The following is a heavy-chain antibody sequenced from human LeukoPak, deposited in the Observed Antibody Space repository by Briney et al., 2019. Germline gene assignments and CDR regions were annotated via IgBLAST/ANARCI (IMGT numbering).Heavy chain of an antibody. CDR3: ARDQITMVRGVIPSYCYYGMDV. Sequence: SETLSLTCTVSGGSISSYYWSWIRQPPGKGLEWIGYIYYSGSTNYNPSLKSRVTISVDTSKNQFSLKLSSVTAADTAVYYCARDQITMVRGVIPSYCYYGMDVWGQGTTVTVSS. V-gene: IGHV4-59*01. CDR2: IYYSGST. D-gene: IGHD3-10*01. J-gene: IGHJ6*02. CDR1: GGSISSYY.